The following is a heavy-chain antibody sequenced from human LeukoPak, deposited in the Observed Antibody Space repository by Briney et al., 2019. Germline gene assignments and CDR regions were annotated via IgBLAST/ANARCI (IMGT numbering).Heavy chain of an antibody. CDR3: ARDALIRGYSGYDLADY. V-gene: IGHV3-23*01. D-gene: IGHD5-12*01. CDR2: ISGSTSTA. CDR1: GFTFSSYA. J-gene: IGHJ4*02. Sequence: PGGSLRLSCAASGFTFSSYAMSWVRQAPGKGLEWVSGISGSTSTAYYPDSVKGRFTISRDNSKNTLYLQMNSLRAEDTAVYYCARDALIRGYSGYDLADYWGQGTLVTVSS.